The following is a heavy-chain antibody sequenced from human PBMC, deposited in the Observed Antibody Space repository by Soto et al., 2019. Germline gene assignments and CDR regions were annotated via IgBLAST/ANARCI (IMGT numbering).Heavy chain of an antibody. CDR3: VREGRGSFDF. Sequence: LRRSCAASGFIFTNYAMNWVRQAPGKGLEWVSVIGGRGNSAYYADSVQGRFTISRDNSKNTLSLQMSSLTADDTAIYYCVREGRGSFDFWGRGTMVTVSS. V-gene: IGHV3-23*01. CDR1: GFIFTNYA. J-gene: IGHJ3*01. CDR2: IGGRGNSA. D-gene: IGHD5-12*01.